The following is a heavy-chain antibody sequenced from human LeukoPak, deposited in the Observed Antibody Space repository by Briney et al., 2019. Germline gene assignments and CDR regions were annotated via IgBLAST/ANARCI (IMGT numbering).Heavy chain of an antibody. CDR3: LQRGFDY. J-gene: IGHJ4*02. CDR1: GFTFSNCW. Sequence: GGSLRLSCAASGFTFSNCWMTWVRQAPGKGLEWVANIKQDGREKHYVDSVEGRFTISRDNAKNSLYLQMNSLRVEDTAVYYCLQRGFDYWGQGALVTVSS. D-gene: IGHD3-16*01. CDR2: IKQDGREK. V-gene: IGHV3-7*01.